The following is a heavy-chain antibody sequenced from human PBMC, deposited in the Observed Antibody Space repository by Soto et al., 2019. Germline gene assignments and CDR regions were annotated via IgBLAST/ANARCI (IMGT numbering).Heavy chain of an antibody. CDR2: ISGSGHAT. Sequence: EMRLLESGGGSVSPGASARLSCLTSGFMFDNYAMSWVRQSPARGLEWVAAISGSGHATYYTQSVRGRFTISRDKSKKAVFLQMNNLRTEDTAIYYCARGRYFDASGGCANYWGLGTLVTVS. CDR3: ARGRYFDASGGCANY. J-gene: IGHJ4*02. D-gene: IGHD5-12*01. CDR1: GFMFDNYA. V-gene: IGHV3-23*01.